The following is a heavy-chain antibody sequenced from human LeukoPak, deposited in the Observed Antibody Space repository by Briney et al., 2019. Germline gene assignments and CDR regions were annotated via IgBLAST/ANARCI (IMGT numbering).Heavy chain of an antibody. V-gene: IGHV1-3*01. CDR1: GYIFTTYA. D-gene: IGHD2-2*01. CDR2: INADDGNT. J-gene: IGHJ5*02. Sequence: ASEKVSCKTSGYIFTTYAIHWVRQAPGQRLEWMGLINADDGNTRYSQRFQGRVTITRDTSANTAYMELSSLRFEDTAVYYCARGIVVKPSANWFDPWGQGTPVTVSS. CDR3: ARGIVVKPSANWFDP.